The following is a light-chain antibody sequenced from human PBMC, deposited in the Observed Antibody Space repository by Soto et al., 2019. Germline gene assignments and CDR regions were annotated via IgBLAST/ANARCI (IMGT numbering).Light chain of an antibody. CDR3: SSYTSSSTLV. CDR1: SSDVGGYNY. Sequence: QSALTQPASVSGSPGQSITISCTGTSSDVGGYNYVSWYQQHPGKAPKLMISEVSNRPSGVSNRFSGSKSGNTASLTISRLQAEDEADYYCSSYTSSSTLVFGGGTKVTVL. V-gene: IGLV2-14*01. CDR2: EVS. J-gene: IGLJ2*01.